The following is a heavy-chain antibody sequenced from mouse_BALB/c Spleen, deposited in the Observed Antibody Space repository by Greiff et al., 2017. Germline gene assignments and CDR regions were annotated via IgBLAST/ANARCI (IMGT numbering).Heavy chain of an antibody. D-gene: IGHD2-14*01. CDR2: ISSGSSTI. CDR1: GFTFSSFG. J-gene: IGHJ4*01. Sequence: EVQGVESGGGLVQPGGSRKLSCAASGFTFSSFGMHWVRQAPEKGLEWVAYISSGSSTIYYADTVKGRFTISRDNPKNTLFLQMTSLRSEDTAMYYCAREWDRYDRVDYWGQGTSVTVSS. V-gene: IGHV5-17*02. CDR3: AREWDRYDRVDY.